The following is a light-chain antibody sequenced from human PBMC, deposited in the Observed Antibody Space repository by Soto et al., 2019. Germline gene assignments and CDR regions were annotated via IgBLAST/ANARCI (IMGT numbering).Light chain of an antibody. V-gene: IGLV2-8*01. Sequence: QSALTQPPSASGSPGQSVTISCTGTSSDIGNYNYVSWYQHHPGKAPKFMIYEVSKRPSGVPDRFSGSKSDNTASLTVSGLQAEDEAYYYCSSYAGSNNLVFGGGTQLT. CDR3: SSYAGSNNLV. CDR1: SSDIGNYNY. J-gene: IGLJ3*02. CDR2: EVS.